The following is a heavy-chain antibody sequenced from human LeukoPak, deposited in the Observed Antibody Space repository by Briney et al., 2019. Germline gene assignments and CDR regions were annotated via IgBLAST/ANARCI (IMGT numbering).Heavy chain of an antibody. V-gene: IGHV1-2*02. D-gene: IGHD3-22*01. CDR3: ARERPRIYCDSSGYHDY. CDR2: INPNSGGT. CDR1: GYTFTGYY. Sequence: ASVKVSCKASGYTFTGYYMHWVRQAPGQGLEWMGWINPNSGGTNYAQKFQGRVTMTRDTSISTAYMELSRLRSDDTAVYYCARERPRIYCDSSGYHDYWGQGTLVTVSS. J-gene: IGHJ4*02.